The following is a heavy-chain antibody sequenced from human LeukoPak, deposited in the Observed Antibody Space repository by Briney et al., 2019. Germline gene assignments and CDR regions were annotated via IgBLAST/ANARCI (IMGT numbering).Heavy chain of an antibody. CDR1: GFTFSSYG. D-gene: IGHD2-15*01. CDR3: AKDGPGYCSGGSCYAFDY. V-gene: IGHV3-30*18. Sequence: GRSLRLSCAASGFTFSSYGMPWVRQAPGKGLEWVAVISYDGSNKYYADSVKGRFTISRDNSKNTLYLQMNSLRAEDTAVYYCAKDGPGYCSGGSCYAFDYWGQGTLVTVSS. J-gene: IGHJ4*02. CDR2: ISYDGSNK.